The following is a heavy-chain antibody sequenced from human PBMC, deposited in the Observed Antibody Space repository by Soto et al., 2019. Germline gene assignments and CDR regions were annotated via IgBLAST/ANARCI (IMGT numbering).Heavy chain of an antibody. J-gene: IGHJ4*02. CDR3: ATWRSYSGSYCFDY. V-gene: IGHV1-69*06. D-gene: IGHD1-26*01. Sequence: QVQLVQSGAEVRKPGASVKVTCEASGGTFNTYSINWVRQAPGRGLEWVGQIVPRYDSVNYAENFQGRVTITADKSTKTAYMELTSLRSEDTALYFCATWRSYSGSYCFDYWGQGILVTVSS. CDR2: IVPRYDSV. CDR1: GGTFNTYS.